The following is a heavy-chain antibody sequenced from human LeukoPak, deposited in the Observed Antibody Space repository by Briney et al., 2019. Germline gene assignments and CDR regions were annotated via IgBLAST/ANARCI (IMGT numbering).Heavy chain of an antibody. V-gene: IGHV4-38-2*02. CDR1: GYSLSSGFF. CDR3: ARGRGYSYGFGGYYYGMDV. Sequence: SETLSLTCTVSGYSLSSGFFCDWLRQSPGKGLEWIGSFSHRGGSYHNPSLKSRVTISVDTSKNQFSLKLLSVTAADTAVYYCARGRGYSYGFGGYYYGMDVWGQGTTVTVSS. D-gene: IGHD5-18*01. J-gene: IGHJ6*02. CDR2: FSHRGGS.